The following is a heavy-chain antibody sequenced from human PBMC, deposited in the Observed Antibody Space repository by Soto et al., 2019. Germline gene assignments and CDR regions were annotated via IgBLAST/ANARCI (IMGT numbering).Heavy chain of an antibody. D-gene: IGHD1-7*01. CDR2: IKTDGSIT. Sequence: GGSLRLSCAASGFTFSSYWMYWVRQAPGKGLVWVSRIKTDGSITSYADSVKGRFTVSRDNARDMLYLQMNSLRAEDTAVYYCAKDMNSVPEYWGQGTLVTVSS. CDR3: AKDMNSVPEY. V-gene: IGHV3-74*01. J-gene: IGHJ4*02. CDR1: GFTFSSYW.